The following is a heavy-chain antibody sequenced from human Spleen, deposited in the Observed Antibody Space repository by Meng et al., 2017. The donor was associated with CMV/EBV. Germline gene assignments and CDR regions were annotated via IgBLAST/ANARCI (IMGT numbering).Heavy chain of an antibody. J-gene: IGHJ4*02. CDR1: EFSFSRYT. CDR3: ARGVFYDPYFDY. Sequence: GGSLRLSCAASEFSFSRYTMNWIRQAPGKGLEWVSSISPSSSNTYYADSVKGRFTISRDNAKNSLYSQMNSLRAEDTAVYYCARGVFYDPYFDYWGQGTLVTVSS. V-gene: IGHV3-21*01. D-gene: IGHD5/OR15-5a*01. CDR2: ISPSSSNT.